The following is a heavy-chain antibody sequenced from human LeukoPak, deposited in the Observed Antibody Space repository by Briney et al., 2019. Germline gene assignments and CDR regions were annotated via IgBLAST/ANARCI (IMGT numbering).Heavy chain of an antibody. D-gene: IGHD2-8*01. CDR3: ARDGVADGSWSLFDS. Sequence: ASVKVSCKASGYTFTNYAISWVRQAPGQGLEWMGWISVYNNNANYPQRFQGRVTISTDTSTTTAYMELRSLRSDDTAVYYCARDGVADGSWSLFDSWGQGTLVTASS. CDR2: ISVYNNNA. CDR1: GYTFTNYA. J-gene: IGHJ4*02. V-gene: IGHV1-18*01.